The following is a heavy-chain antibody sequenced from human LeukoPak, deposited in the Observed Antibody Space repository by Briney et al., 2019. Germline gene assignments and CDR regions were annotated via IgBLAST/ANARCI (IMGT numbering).Heavy chain of an antibody. CDR1: GYTFTAYY. V-gene: IGHV1-2*02. CDR2: LNTNSGGT. J-gene: IGHJ4*02. CDR3: ARLDNRGGATTGFDF. D-gene: IGHD1-26*01. Sequence: ASVKVSCKASGYTFTAYYMHWVRQAPGQGLEWMGFLNTNSGGTNYAQNFRGRVTMTRDTSTSTAYMELSSVIPDDTAVYYCARLDNRGGATTGFDFWGQGTLVTVSS.